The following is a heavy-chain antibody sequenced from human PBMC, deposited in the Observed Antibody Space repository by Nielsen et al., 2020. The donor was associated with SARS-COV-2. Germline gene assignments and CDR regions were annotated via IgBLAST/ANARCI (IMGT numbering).Heavy chain of an antibody. V-gene: IGHV3-48*03. J-gene: IGHJ4*02. Sequence: GESLKISCAASGFTFNAHAMNWVRQAPGKGLEWVSYISSSGSTIYYADSVKGRFTISRDNAKNSLYLQMNSLRAEDTAVYYCARERSRYYFDYWGQGTLVTV. CDR3: ARERSRYYFDY. CDR2: ISSSGSTI. CDR1: GFTFNAHA.